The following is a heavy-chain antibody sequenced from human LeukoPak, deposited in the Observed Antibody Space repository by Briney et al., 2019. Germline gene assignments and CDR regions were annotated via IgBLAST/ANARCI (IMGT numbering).Heavy chain of an antibody. V-gene: IGHV4-38-2*02. J-gene: IGHJ4*02. CDR2: IYHSGST. Sequence: SETLSLTCTVSGYSISSGYYWGWIRQPPGRGLEWIGSIYHSGSTYYNPSLKSRVTISVDTSKNQFSLKLSSVTAADTAVYYCAGYINSGWYYFDYWGQGTLVTVSS. CDR1: GYSISSGYY. D-gene: IGHD6-19*01. CDR3: AGYINSGWYYFDY.